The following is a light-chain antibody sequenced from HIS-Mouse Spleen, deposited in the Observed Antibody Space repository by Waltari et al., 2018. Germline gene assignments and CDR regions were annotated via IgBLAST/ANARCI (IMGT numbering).Light chain of an antibody. CDR2: RNN. J-gene: IGLJ3*02. CDR1: SSNIGSNH. V-gene: IGLV1-47*01. CDR3: AAWDDSLSGPV. Sequence: QSVLTQPPSASGTPGQRVTISCSGSSSNIGSNHVYWYQHLPGTAPKLRIYRNNQRPSGVPDRFSGSKSGTSASLAISGLRSEDEADYYCAAWDDSLSGPVFGGGTKLTVL.